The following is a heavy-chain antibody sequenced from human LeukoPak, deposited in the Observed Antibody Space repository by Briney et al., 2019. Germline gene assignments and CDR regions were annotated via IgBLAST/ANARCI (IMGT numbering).Heavy chain of an antibody. J-gene: IGHJ4*02. CDR1: GGSISSSSFF. D-gene: IGHD1-1*01. CDR3: ARDLELERNRWNYFES. Sequence: QSSETLSLTCTVSGGSISSSSFFWSWIRQPPGKGLEWIGSMHYSGDTKYNPSLKSRVSLSIDTSNQQFSLRLSSVTAADTAVYYCARDLELERNRWNYFESWGQGTPVTVSS. V-gene: IGHV4-61*01. CDR2: MHYSGDT.